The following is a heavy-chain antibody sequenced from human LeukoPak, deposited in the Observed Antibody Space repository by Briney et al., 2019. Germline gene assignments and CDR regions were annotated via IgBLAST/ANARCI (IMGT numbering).Heavy chain of an antibody. D-gene: IGHD3-10*01. Sequence: GGSLRLSCVASGFIFNSYAMTWVRQAPGKGLEWVSSISCSDDSTHYADSVKGRFTISRDNSKNTLYLQMSSLRAEDTAIYYRAKTFSCGSGYFYSTFDYWGQGTLVTVSS. CDR3: AKTFSCGSGYFYSTFDY. CDR1: GFIFNSYA. V-gene: IGHV3-23*01. CDR2: ISCSDDST. J-gene: IGHJ4*02.